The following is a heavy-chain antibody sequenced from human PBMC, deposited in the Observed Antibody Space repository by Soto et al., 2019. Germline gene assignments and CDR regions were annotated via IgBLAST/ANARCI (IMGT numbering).Heavy chain of an antibody. J-gene: IGHJ4*02. V-gene: IGHV4-34*01. Sequence: QVQLQQWGAGLLKSSETLSLTCAVYGGSFSGYYWSWIRQPPGKGLEWIGEINHRGSTNYNPSLKCRVTISVDTSKNQFSLKLSAVTAADTAVYYCARCGWVRSHFDYWGQGTLVTVSS. CDR3: ARCGWVRSHFDY. CDR2: INHRGST. CDR1: GGSFSGYY. D-gene: IGHD1-1*01.